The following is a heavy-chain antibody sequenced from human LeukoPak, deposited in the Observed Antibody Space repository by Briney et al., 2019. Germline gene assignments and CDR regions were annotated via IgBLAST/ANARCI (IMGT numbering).Heavy chain of an antibody. V-gene: IGHV3-48*03. D-gene: IGHD4-17*01. J-gene: IGHJ4*02. CDR2: ISSSGSSI. Sequence: GGSLRLSCAASGFTFSSYEMNWVRQAPGKGLEWVSYISSSGSSIYYADSVKGRFTISRDNANNSLFLQMSSLRAEDTAVYYCATGYGDYLFSFDHWGQGTLVTVSS. CDR3: ATGYGDYLFSFDH. CDR1: GFTFSSYE.